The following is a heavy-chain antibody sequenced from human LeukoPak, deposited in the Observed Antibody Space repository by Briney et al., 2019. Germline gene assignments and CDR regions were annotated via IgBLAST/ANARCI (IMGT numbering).Heavy chain of an antibody. Sequence: PSETLSLTCAVYGGSFSGYYWSWIRQPPGKGLEWIGEINHSGSTNYNPSLKSRVTISVDTSKNQFSLKLRSVTAADTAVYYCARASAAARYYKTNRYYYYMDVWGKGTTVTVSS. J-gene: IGHJ6*03. CDR3: ARASAAARYYKTNRYYYYMDV. CDR1: GGSFSGYY. D-gene: IGHD6-6*01. V-gene: IGHV4-34*01. CDR2: INHSGST.